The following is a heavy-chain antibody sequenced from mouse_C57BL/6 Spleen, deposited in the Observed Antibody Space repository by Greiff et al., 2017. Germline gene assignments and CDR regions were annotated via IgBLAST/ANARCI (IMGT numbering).Heavy chain of an antibody. J-gene: IGHJ2*02. Sequence: VQREESGPELVKPGASVKMSCKASGYTFTTSPMEWMKQNHGKSLEWIGSFHPYNGDTKYNGKFKGKATMTVEKSSSTVYLELSRLTSEDSAVYYCARGDYDAIDYWGQGTSLTVSS. CDR1: GYTFTTSP. D-gene: IGHD2-4*01. CDR3: ARGDYDAIDY. CDR2: FHPYNGDT. V-gene: IGHV1-47*01.